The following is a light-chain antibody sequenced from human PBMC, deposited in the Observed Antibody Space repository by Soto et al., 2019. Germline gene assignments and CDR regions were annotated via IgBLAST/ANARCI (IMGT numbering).Light chain of an antibody. CDR2: DVN. CDR3: SSYTTSHTWV. J-gene: IGLJ3*02. V-gene: IGLV2-14*03. CDR1: SSDVGGYNY. Sequence: QSALTQPASVSGSPGQSITISCTGTSSDVGGYNYVSWYQQHPRKAPKLMVFDVNDRPSGISNRFSGSKSGNTASLTISGLQAEDEADYYCSSYTTSHTWVFGGGTKLTVL.